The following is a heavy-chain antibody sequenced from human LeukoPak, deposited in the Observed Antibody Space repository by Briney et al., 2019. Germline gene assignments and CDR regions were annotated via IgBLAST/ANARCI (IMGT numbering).Heavy chain of an antibody. CDR1: GGSFSGYY. CDR3: ARGYTLLFGWFDP. CDR2: INHSGST. D-gene: IGHD2-21*02. V-gene: IGHV4-34*01. Sequence: SETLSLTCAVYGGSFSGYYWSWIRQPPGKGLEWIGEINHSGSTNYNPSLKSRVTISVDTSKNQFSLKLSSATAADTAVYYCARGYTLLFGWFDPWGQGTLVTVSS. J-gene: IGHJ5*02.